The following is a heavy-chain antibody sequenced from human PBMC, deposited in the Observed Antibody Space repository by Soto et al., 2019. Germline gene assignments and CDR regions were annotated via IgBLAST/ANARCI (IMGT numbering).Heavy chain of an antibody. CDR3: ARDPSGYPRHDYYSGMDV. Sequence: QVQLQESGPGLVKPSETLSLTCTVSGGSISSYYWSWIRQPPGKGLEWIGYIYNSGNTKYNPSLKSRVTISVDXXEXQXXLYMSSVTAADTAVYYCARDPSGYPRHDYYSGMDVWGQGTTVTVSS. D-gene: IGHD2-15*01. CDR1: GGSISSYY. V-gene: IGHV4-59*01. CDR2: IYNSGNT. J-gene: IGHJ6*02.